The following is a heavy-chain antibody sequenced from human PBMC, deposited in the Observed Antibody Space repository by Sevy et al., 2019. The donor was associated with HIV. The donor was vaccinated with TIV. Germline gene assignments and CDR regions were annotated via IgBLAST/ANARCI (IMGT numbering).Heavy chain of an antibody. V-gene: IGHV3-9*01. CDR1: GFTFSSYA. Sequence: GGSLRLSCSASGFTFSSYAMHWVRQAPGKGLEWVSGITWHSYNIGYADSVKGRFTISRDNAKNSLYLQMNSLRTEDTALYYCARSRASYYGMDVWGQVTTVTVSS. CDR2: ITWHSYNI. J-gene: IGHJ6*02. D-gene: IGHD6-6*01. CDR3: ARSRASYYGMDV.